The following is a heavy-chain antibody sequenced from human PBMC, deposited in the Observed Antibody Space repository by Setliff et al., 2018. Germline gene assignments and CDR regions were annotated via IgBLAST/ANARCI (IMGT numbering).Heavy chain of an antibody. D-gene: IGHD1-26*01. CDR3: ARPLGTYPATFDY. Sequence: GSLRLSCAASGFTFSSYSVSWVRQAPGKGLEWVASINEDGSEKYYVDSVKGRFTISRDNAKNSLYLQMNSLRAEDTAVYYCARPLGTYPATFDYWGQGTLVTVSS. CDR1: GFTFSSYS. J-gene: IGHJ4*02. CDR2: INEDGSEK. V-gene: IGHV3-7*03.